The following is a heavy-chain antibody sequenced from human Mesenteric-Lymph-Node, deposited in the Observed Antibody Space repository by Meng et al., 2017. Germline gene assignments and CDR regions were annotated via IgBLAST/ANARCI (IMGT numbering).Heavy chain of an antibody. CDR3: AREIGSYMRYDY. Sequence: SETLSLTCTVSGDSISTYYWNWIRQPPGKGLEWIGSIYHSGSTYYNPSLKSRLTISVDTSKNQFSLKLNSVTAADTAVYYCAREIGSYMRYDYWGQATLGTVSS. CDR2: IYHSGST. D-gene: IGHD1-26*01. CDR1: GDSISTYY. J-gene: IGHJ4*02. V-gene: IGHV4-38-2*02.